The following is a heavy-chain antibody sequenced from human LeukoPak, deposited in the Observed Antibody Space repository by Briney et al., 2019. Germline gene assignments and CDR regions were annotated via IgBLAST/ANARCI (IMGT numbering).Heavy chain of an antibody. CDR2: MNPNSGGT. CDR1: GYTFTSYD. V-gene: IGHV1-2*02. CDR3: ARDKGANWGIVY. J-gene: IGHJ4*02. D-gene: IGHD7-27*01. Sequence: ASVKVSCKASGYTFTSYDINWVRQATGQGLEWMGWMNPNSGGTNYAQKFQGRVTMTRDTSISTAYMELSRLRSDDTAVYYCARDKGANWGIVYWGQGTLVTVSS.